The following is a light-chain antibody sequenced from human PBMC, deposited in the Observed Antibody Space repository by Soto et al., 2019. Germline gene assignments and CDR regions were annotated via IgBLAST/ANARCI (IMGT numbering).Light chain of an antibody. Sequence: QSVLTQPTSVSGSPGQSITISCTGSRSAVGTFRLVSWYQHHPGRVPKLIIYEGSKRPAGVSDRFSGSEPGNTASLTISGLQAEDEADYYCCSSAPGRTFGFGTGPKVTVL. CDR1: RSAVGTFRL. J-gene: IGLJ1*01. V-gene: IGLV2-23*01. CDR3: CSSAPGRTFG. CDR2: EGS.